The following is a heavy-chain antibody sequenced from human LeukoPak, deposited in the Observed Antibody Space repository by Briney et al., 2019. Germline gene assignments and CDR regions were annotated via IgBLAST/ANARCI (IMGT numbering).Heavy chain of an antibody. CDR2: IYQSRGT. V-gene: IGHV4-4*02. CDR1: GGSISSSTNW. Sequence: NTSETLSLTCAVSGGSISSSTNWWSWVRQPPGEGLERNGEIYQSRGTNYNPSLKSRITISVDKAHNELAQKVHSLTGADTAFDYCATNGYYCMDVWGKGTTVTVSS. D-gene: IGHD2-8*01. CDR3: ATNGYYCMDV. J-gene: IGHJ6*03.